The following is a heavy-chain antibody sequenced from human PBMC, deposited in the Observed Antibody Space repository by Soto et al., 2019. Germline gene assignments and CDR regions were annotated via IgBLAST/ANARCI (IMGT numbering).Heavy chain of an antibody. CDR1: GYTFTSYD. J-gene: IGHJ4*02. CDR3: ARGLRFLEWILH. Sequence: ASVKVSCKASGYTFTSYDINWVRQATGQGLEWMGWMNPNSGNTGYAQKFQGRVTMTRNTSISTAYMELSSLRSEDTAVYYCARGLRFLEWILHWGQGTLVTVSS. CDR2: MNPNSGNT. D-gene: IGHD3-3*01. V-gene: IGHV1-8*01.